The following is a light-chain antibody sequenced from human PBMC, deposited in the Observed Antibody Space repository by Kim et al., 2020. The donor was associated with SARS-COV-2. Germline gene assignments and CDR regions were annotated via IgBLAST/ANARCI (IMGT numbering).Light chain of an antibody. CDR3: LSYTSRITFI. CDR2: EVS. Sequence: GQSITSSCTGTSGDVGSSNHVSWYQQHPGKAPNLVIYEVSKRPSGVSSRFSASKSDNAASLTISGLQAEDEADYYCLSYTSRITFIFGTGTQVTVL. J-gene: IGLJ1*01. CDR1: SGDVGSSNH. V-gene: IGLV2-23*02.